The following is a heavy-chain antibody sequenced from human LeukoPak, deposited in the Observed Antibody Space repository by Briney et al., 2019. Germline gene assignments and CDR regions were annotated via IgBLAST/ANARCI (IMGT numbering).Heavy chain of an antibody. Sequence: PGGSLRLSCAVSGFTFSDYWVTWVCQTPGKGLEFVANINRDGSVKNYVDSVKGRFTISRDNAKNSLYLQMTSLRVDDTAIYYCARDPGFSSFDYWGQGTLVTVSS. CDR3: ARDPGFSSFDY. J-gene: IGHJ4*02. CDR1: GFTFSDYW. CDR2: INRDGSVK. V-gene: IGHV3-7*01. D-gene: IGHD3-3*02.